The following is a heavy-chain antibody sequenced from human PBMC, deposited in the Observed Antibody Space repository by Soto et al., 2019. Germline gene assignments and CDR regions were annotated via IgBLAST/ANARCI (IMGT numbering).Heavy chain of an antibody. Sequence: VQLLESGGGFVQPGGSMRLSCVASGFTVNNYAMNWVRQAPGKGPEWVSGISWNSGVTVYADSVRGRFTVFRDNARNSVYLQMNSLRREDTGLYYCVKGSNYYGMDVWGQGTTVTVSS. CDR1: GFTVNNYA. CDR3: VKGSNYYGMDV. J-gene: IGHJ6*02. CDR2: ISWNSGVT. V-gene: IGHV3-9*01.